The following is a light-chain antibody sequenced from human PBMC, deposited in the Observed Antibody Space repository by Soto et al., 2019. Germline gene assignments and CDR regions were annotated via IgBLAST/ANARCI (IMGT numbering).Light chain of an antibody. Sequence: QSALTQPASVSGSPGQSITISCTGTSSDVGNYNYVSWYQQYPGRVPKLLIYMVSNRPSGVSNRFSGSKSGNTASLTISGLQAEDEADYFCNSPTPGSLYVFGNGTTVTVL. CDR1: SSDVGNYNY. CDR3: NSPTPGSLYV. V-gene: IGLV2-14*01. J-gene: IGLJ1*01. CDR2: MVS.